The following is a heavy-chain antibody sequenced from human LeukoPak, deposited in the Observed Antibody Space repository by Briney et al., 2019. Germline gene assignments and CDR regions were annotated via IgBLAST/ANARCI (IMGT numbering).Heavy chain of an antibody. CDR2: IYYSGST. Sequence: SETLSLTCTVSGGSISSSSYYWGWIRQPPGKGLEWIGSIYYSGSTYYNPSLESRVTISVDTSKNQFSLKLSSVTAADTAVYYCARSFLFKGGYSYGFDALDIWGQGTMVTVSS. CDR1: GGSISSSSYY. J-gene: IGHJ3*02. CDR3: ARSFLFKGGYSYGFDALDI. V-gene: IGHV4-39*07. D-gene: IGHD5-18*01.